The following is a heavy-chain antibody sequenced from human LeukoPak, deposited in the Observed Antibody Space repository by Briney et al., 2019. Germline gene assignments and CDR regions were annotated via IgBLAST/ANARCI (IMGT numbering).Heavy chain of an antibody. Sequence: SETLSLTCTVSDGSISSSSYYWGWIRQPPGKGLEWIASIYYSGSTYYNPSLKSGVTISVDTSKNQFSLKVTSVTAADTAVYYCARINRYSSSSPFDYWGQGTLLTVSS. CDR1: DGSISSSSYY. CDR3: ARINRYSSSSPFDY. J-gene: IGHJ4*02. CDR2: IYYSGST. D-gene: IGHD6-6*01. V-gene: IGHV4-39*01.